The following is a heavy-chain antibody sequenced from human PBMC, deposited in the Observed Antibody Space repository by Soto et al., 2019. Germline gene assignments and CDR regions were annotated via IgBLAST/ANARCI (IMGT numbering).Heavy chain of an antibody. D-gene: IGHD3-3*01. Sequence: PGGSLRLSCAASGFTVSSNYMSWVRQAPGKGLEWVSVIYSGGSTYYADSVKGRFTISRHNSKNTLYLQMNSLRAEDTAVYYCARAINEYDFWSGSPYYMDVWGKGTTVTVSS. CDR1: GFTVSSNY. CDR2: IYSGGST. CDR3: ARAINEYDFWSGSPYYMDV. J-gene: IGHJ6*03. V-gene: IGHV3-53*04.